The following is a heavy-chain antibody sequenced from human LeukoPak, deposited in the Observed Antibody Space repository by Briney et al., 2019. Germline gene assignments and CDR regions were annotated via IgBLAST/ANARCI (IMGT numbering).Heavy chain of an antibody. Sequence: PGGSLRLSCAASGFTVSNNYMSWVRQAPGKGLEWVSITYSDSSTNYADSVKGRFTISRDTSQNTLSLQMNSLRAEDTVVYYCVRKNRDFNAAFDIWGQGTVVTVSS. CDR3: VRKNRDFNAAFDI. V-gene: IGHV3-53*01. CDR1: GFTVSNNY. CDR2: TYSDSST. D-gene: IGHD2-21*02. J-gene: IGHJ3*02.